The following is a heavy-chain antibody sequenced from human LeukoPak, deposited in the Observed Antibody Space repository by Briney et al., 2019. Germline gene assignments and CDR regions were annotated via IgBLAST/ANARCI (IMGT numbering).Heavy chain of an antibody. V-gene: IGHV4-4*02. CDR2: IYHSGST. CDR1: GGSISSSNW. J-gene: IGHJ4*02. D-gene: IGHD6-13*01. CDR3: AREGAAAGTVDY. Sequence: SETLSLTCAVSGGSISSSNWWSWVRQPPGKGLEWIGEIYHSGSTNYNPSLKSRVTISVDKSKNQFSLKPSSVTAADTAVYYCAREGAAAGTVDYWGQGTLVTVSS.